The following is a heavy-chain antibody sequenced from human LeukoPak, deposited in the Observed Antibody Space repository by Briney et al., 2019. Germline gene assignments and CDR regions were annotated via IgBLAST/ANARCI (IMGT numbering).Heavy chain of an antibody. D-gene: IGHD3-10*01. V-gene: IGHV1-18*01. CDR2: ISTSKGNT. Sequence: ASVKVSCKASGYTFSAYGISWVRQAPGKGLEWMGWISTSKGNTTYAQKFQGRVTMTTETSTSTAYMELRSLTSDDTAVYFCAREGDRYYYMDVWGRGTTVTVS. J-gene: IGHJ6*03. CDR3: AREGDRYYYMDV. CDR1: GYTFSAYG.